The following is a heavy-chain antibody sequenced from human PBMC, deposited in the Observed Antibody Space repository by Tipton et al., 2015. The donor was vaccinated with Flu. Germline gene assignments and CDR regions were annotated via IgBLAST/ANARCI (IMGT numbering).Heavy chain of an antibody. Sequence: QLVQSGAEVKKPGSSVKVSCKASGGTFSSYAISWVRQAPGQGLEWMGRIIPILGIANYAQKFQGRVTITADKSTSTAYMELSSLRSEDTAVYYCARAVEYYDILTGYYYYYGMDVWGQGTTVPVSS. J-gene: IGHJ6*02. CDR2: IIPILGIA. CDR1: GGTFSSYA. D-gene: IGHD3-9*01. V-gene: IGHV1-69*09. CDR3: ARAVEYYDILTGYYYYYGMDV.